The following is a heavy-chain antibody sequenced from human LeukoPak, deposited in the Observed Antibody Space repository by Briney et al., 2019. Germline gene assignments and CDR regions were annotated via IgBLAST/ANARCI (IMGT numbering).Heavy chain of an antibody. Sequence: PSETLSLTCTVSGGSISSSSYYWGWIRQSPGKGLEWIGSIYQSGSTYYNPSLKSRVTISIDTSENQFSLKLSSVTAADTATYYCARTDSSGYYHDYWGQGTLVTVSS. CDR1: GGSISSSSYY. J-gene: IGHJ4*02. CDR3: ARTDSSGYYHDY. D-gene: IGHD3-22*01. V-gene: IGHV4-39*01. CDR2: IYQSGST.